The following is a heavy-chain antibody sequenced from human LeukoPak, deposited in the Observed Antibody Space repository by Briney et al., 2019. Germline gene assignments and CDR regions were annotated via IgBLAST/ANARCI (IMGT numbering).Heavy chain of an antibody. Sequence: SETLSLTCAVYGGSFSGYYWSWIRQPPGKGLEWIGEINHSGSTNYNPSLKSRVTISVDTSKNQFPLKLSSVTAADTAVYYCARGRGGYSGYEFDYWGQGTLVTVSS. V-gene: IGHV4-34*01. D-gene: IGHD5-12*01. CDR1: GGSFSGYY. CDR3: ARGRGGYSGYEFDY. CDR2: INHSGST. J-gene: IGHJ4*02.